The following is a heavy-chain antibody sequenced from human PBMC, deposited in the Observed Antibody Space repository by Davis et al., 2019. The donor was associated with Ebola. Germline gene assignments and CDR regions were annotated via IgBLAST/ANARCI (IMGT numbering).Heavy chain of an antibody. Sequence: GESLKISCAASGFTFSSYGMHWVRQAPGKGLEWIGVISYDGSNKYHADSVKGRFTISRDNSKNTLYLQMNSLRAEDTAVYYCARRADYWGQGTLVTVSS. CDR3: ARRADY. J-gene: IGHJ4*02. CDR2: ISYDGSNK. CDR1: GFTFSSYG. V-gene: IGHV3-30*12.